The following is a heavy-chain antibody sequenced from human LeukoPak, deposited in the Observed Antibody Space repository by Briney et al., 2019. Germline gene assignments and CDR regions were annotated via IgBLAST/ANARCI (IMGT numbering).Heavy chain of an antibody. CDR1: GFNFRNHA. V-gene: IGHV3-64D*06. Sequence: QAGGSLRLSCAASGFNFRNHAMSWVRQAPGKGLEYVSAISSNGGSTYYADSVKGRFTISRDNSKNTLYLQMSSLRAEDTAVYYCVKDGSGSYYTYYFDYWGQGTLVTVSS. D-gene: IGHD3-10*01. CDR2: ISSNGGST. J-gene: IGHJ4*02. CDR3: VKDGSGSYYTYYFDY.